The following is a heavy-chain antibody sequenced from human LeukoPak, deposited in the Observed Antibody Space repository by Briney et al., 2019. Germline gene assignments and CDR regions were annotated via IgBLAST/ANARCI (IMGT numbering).Heavy chain of an antibody. J-gene: IGHJ6*02. V-gene: IGHV1-3*01. CDR3: ARDPLVAAAGNPVPYYYYGMDV. CDR2: INAGNGNT. Sequence: GASVKVSCKASGYTFTSYAMHWVRQAPGQRLEWMGWINAGNGNTKYSQKFQGRVTITRDTSASTAYMELSSLRSEVTAVYYCARDPLVAAAGNPVPYYYYGMDVWGQGTTVTVSS. CDR1: GYTFTSYA. D-gene: IGHD6-13*01.